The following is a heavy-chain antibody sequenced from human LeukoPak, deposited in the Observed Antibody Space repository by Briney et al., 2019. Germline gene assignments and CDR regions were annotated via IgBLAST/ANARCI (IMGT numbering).Heavy chain of an antibody. Sequence: GESLKISCKGSGYYFINYWIAWVRQMPGKGLEWMGIIYPADSDTRYSPSFQGQVTISADKSTRSAYLQWSSLKASDTAMYYYATSRYVTDGVYYTQDDFWGQGTLVTVSS. CDR1: GYYFINYW. D-gene: IGHD2-8*01. CDR2: IYPADSDT. J-gene: IGHJ4*02. V-gene: IGHV5-51*01. CDR3: ATSRYVTDGVYYTQDDF.